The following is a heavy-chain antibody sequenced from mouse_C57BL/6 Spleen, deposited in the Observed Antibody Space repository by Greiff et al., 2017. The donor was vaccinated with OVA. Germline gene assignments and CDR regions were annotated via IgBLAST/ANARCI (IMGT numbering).Heavy chain of an antibody. CDR3: ARWLLRYYAMDY. J-gene: IGHJ4*01. V-gene: IGHV1-50*01. D-gene: IGHD2-3*01. CDR1: GYTFTSYW. Sequence: QVQLHQPGAELVKPGASVKLSCKASGYTFTSYWMQWVKQRPGQGLEWIGEIDPSDSYTNYNQKFKGKATLTVDTSSSTAYMQLSSLTSEDSAVYYCARWLLRYYAMDYWGQGTSVTVSS. CDR2: IDPSDSYT.